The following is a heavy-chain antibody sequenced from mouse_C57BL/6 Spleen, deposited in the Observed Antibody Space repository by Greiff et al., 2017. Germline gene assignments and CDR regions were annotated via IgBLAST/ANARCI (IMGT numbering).Heavy chain of an antibody. CDR2: ISYDGSN. V-gene: IGHV3-6*01. Sequence: EVQLQESGPGLVKPSQSLSLTCSVTGYSITSGYYWNWIRQFPGNKLEWMGYISYDGSNNYNPSLKNRISITRDTSKNQFFLKLNSVTTEDPATYYCANGSPYAMDYWGQGTSVTVSS. CDR1: GYSITSGYY. CDR3: ANGSPYAMDY. J-gene: IGHJ4*01. D-gene: IGHD2-2*01.